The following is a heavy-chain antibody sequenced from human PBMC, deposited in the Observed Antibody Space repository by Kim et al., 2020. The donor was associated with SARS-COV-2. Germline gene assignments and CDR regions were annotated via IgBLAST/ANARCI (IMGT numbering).Heavy chain of an antibody. J-gene: IGHJ5*02. D-gene: IGHD2-15*01. CDR1: GGSISSYY. Sequence: SETLSLTCTVSGGSISSYYWSWIRQPPGKGLEWIGYIYYSGSTNYNPSLKSRVTISVDTSKNQFSLKLSSVTAADTAVYYCARDRCSGGSCATNGGYNWFDPWGQGTLVTVSS. V-gene: IGHV4-59*13. CDR3: ARDRCSGGSCATNGGYNWFDP. CDR2: IYYSGST.